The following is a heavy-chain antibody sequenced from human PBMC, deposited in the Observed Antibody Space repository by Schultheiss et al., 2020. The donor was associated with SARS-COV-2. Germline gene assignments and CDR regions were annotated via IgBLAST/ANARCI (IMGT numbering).Heavy chain of an antibody. J-gene: IGHJ6*02. CDR2: ISYDGSNK. D-gene: IGHD5-12*01. CDR3: ARIQGAGATLEFYYYYGMDV. Sequence: GGSLRLSCAASGFTFSDYYMSWIRQAPGKGLEWVAVISYDGSNKYYADSVKGRFTISRDNSRNTLYLQMNSLRAEDTAVYYCARIQGAGATLEFYYYYGMDVWGQGTTVTVSS. CDR1: GFTFSDYY. V-gene: IGHV3-30*03.